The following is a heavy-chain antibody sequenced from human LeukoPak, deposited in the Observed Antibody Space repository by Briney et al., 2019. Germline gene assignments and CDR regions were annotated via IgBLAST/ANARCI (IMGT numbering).Heavy chain of an antibody. CDR2: IYYTGST. CDR3: ARHSGSGSLSRPFDP. Sequence: SETLSLTCSVSGGSVTSGGFYWGWLRQPPGKGPEWIATIYYTGSTYYNPSLNSRDTVSIDTSKNQFSLRLTSVTATDTAVYHCARHSGSGSLSRPFDPWGQGTLVTVSS. V-gene: IGHV4-39*01. J-gene: IGHJ5*02. D-gene: IGHD3-10*01. CDR1: GGSVTSGGFY.